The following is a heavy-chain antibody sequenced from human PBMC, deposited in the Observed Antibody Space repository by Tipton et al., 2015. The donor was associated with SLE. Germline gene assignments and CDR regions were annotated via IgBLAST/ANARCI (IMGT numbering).Heavy chain of an antibody. J-gene: IGHJ2*01. CDR3: ARAHDGYNYIRWYFDL. D-gene: IGHD5-24*01. V-gene: IGHV4-59*01. CDR1: GGSMTSYY. Sequence: TLSLTCTVSGGSMTSYYWCWIRQHPGKGLEWIGYIYYSGITNYNPSLKSRVTMSVDTSRSQFSLKLSYVTAADTAFYYCARAHDGYNYIRWYFDLWGRGSLVTVSS. CDR2: IYYSGIT.